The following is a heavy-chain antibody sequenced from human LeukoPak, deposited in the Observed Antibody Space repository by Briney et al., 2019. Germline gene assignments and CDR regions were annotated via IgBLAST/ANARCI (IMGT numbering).Heavy chain of an antibody. V-gene: IGHV4-59*01. CDR3: ARPYSSNWYDAFHI. Sequence: SETLSLTCTVFGGPISSYYWSWIRQPPGKGLERIGYVSYRGSTNYNPSLKSRVTISVDTSKNQFSLKLSSVTAADTAVYYCARPYSSNWYDAFHIWGQGTMVTVSS. CDR1: GGPISSYY. D-gene: IGHD6-13*01. CDR2: VSYRGST. J-gene: IGHJ3*02.